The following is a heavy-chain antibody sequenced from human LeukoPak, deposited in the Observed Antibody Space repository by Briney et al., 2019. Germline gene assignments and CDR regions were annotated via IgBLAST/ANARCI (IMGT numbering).Heavy chain of an antibody. V-gene: IGHV3-33*01. CDR3: ARDFEYSSSTGVY. CDR2: IWYDGRTK. D-gene: IGHD5-12*01. J-gene: IGHJ4*02. Sequence: PGRSLRLSCAASGFTFSKYGIHWVRQAPGKGLEWVAVIWYDGRTKYYADSVKGRFTISRDNSKNTLYLQMNSLRAEDTAVYYCARDFEYSSSTGVYWGPGTLVTVSS. CDR1: GFTFSKYG.